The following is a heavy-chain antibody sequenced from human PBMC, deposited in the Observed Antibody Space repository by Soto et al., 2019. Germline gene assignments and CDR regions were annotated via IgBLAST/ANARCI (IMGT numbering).Heavy chain of an antibody. D-gene: IGHD2-15*01. Sequence: SETLSLTCTVSGGSISSSSYYWGWIRQPPGKGLEWIGSIYYSGSTYYNPSLKSRVTISVDTSKNQFSLKLSSVTAADTAVYYCARHLLVVAKFDYWGQGTLVTVSS. CDR3: ARHLLVVAKFDY. V-gene: IGHV4-39*01. CDR2: IYYSGST. J-gene: IGHJ4*02. CDR1: GGSISSSSYY.